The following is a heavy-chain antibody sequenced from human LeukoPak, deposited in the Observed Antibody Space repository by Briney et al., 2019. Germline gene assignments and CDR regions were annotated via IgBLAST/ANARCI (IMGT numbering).Heavy chain of an antibody. CDR1: GGSISSSNYY. CDR3: ARQRRRQITMIVVVNKGGAFDI. D-gene: IGHD3-22*01. Sequence: PSETLSLTCTVSGGSISSSNYYWGWVRQPPGKGLEWIGSIHYSGSTYYNRTLKSRVTISVDTSKNQFSLKLSSVTAADTAVYYCARQRRRQITMIVVVNKGGAFDIWGQGTMVTISS. J-gene: IGHJ3*02. V-gene: IGHV4-39*01. CDR2: IHYSGST.